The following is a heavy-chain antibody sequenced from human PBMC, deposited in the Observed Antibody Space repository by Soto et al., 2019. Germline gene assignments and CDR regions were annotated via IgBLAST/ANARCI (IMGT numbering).Heavy chain of an antibody. CDR2: IGDRGTTT. Sequence: EVQLLQSGGGLVQPGGSLRLSCVGSGFTFSRYAMIWVRQTPGKGLEWVSGIGDRGTTTYYADSVKGRFTISRDNSGNTLLMQMTSLRAEDTAAYYWAKDRLGDYYYYGMDVWGQGTTVTVS. V-gene: IGHV3-23*01. D-gene: IGHD4-17*01. J-gene: IGHJ6*02. CDR1: GFTFSRYA. CDR3: AKDRLGDYYYYGMDV.